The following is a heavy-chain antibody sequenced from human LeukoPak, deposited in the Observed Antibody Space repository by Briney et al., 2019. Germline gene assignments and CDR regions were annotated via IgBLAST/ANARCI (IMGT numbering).Heavy chain of an antibody. CDR3: ARDRGRGSFLPDY. CDR2: VSTYNGVT. Sequence: ASVKVSCKASGYTFNSYGITWVRQAPGQGLEWMGWVSTYNGVTNCAQKFQGRVTMTTDTSTSTAYMELRSLRSDDTALYYCARDRGRGSFLPDYWGQGTLVTVSS. D-gene: IGHD1-26*01. V-gene: IGHV1-18*01. CDR1: GYTFNSYG. J-gene: IGHJ4*02.